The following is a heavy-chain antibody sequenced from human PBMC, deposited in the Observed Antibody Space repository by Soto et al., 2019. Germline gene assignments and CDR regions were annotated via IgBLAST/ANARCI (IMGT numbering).Heavy chain of an antibody. CDR1: XXXXXXXXXX. D-gene: IGHD4-4*01. V-gene: IGHV4-39*01. Sequence: QLQLQESGPGLVKPSETLSLTXXXXXXXXXXXXXXXXXXRQPPGKGLEWIGSIHYSGSTYYNPXXXXXXXXXVXXXXXXXXXXXXXXTAXDTAVYXXASSNSNYALFDYWGQGTLVTVSS. J-gene: IGHJ4*02. CDR3: ASSNSNYALFDY. CDR2: IHYSGST.